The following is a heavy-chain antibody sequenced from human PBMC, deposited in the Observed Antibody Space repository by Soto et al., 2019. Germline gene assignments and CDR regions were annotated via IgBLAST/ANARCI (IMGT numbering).Heavy chain of an antibody. CDR2: ISGSGGST. D-gene: IGHD2-15*01. V-gene: IGHV3-23*01. CDR1: GFTFSSYA. Sequence: EVQLLESGGGLVQPGGSLRLSCAASGFTFSSYAMSWVRQAPGKGLEWVSAISGSGGSTYYVDSVKGRFTISRDNSKNTLYLQMNSLRAEDTAVYYCANGIHGGNPLRVYFDYWGQGTLVTVSS. CDR3: ANGIHGGNPLRVYFDY. J-gene: IGHJ4*02.